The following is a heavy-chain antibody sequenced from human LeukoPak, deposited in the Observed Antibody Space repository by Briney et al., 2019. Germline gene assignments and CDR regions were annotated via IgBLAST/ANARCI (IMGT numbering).Heavy chain of an antibody. D-gene: IGHD2-8*01. CDR1: GYSFTGYY. CDR2: INPNSGDT. CDR3: ARGGLRVMVYRLYYMDV. V-gene: IGHV1-2*02. Sequence: ASVKVSCTASGYSFTGYYMHWVGQAPGQGVEGMGWINPNSGDTKYTQKFQGRVTMTRDTSISTAYMELTRLRSDDTAVYYCARGGLRVMVYRLYYMDVWGKGTTVTVSS. J-gene: IGHJ6*03.